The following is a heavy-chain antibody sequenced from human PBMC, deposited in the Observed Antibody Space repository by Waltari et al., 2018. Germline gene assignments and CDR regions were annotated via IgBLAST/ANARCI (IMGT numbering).Heavy chain of an antibody. CDR3: ARADYYYDKNWFDP. J-gene: IGHJ5*02. D-gene: IGHD3-22*01. CDR2: VYYSGST. V-gene: IGHV4-30-4*08. Sequence: QVQLQESGPGLVKPSQTLSLTCTVSGVSISSGDDHWNWIRQPPGKGLEGIGYVYYSGSTYSNPSLKSRLTISVDTSKNQFYLHLNSVTAADTAVYYCARADYYYDKNWFDPWGQGTPVTVSS. CDR1: GVSISSGDDH.